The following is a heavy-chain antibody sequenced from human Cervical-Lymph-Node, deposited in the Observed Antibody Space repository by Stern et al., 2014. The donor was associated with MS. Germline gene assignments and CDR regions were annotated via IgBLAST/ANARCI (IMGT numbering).Heavy chain of an antibody. CDR2: IWYDRSNP. V-gene: IGHV3-33*01. Sequence: VQLVESGGGVVQPGRSLRLSCAASGFSFSRYAMHWVRQAPGKGLEWVAFIWYDRSNPYYADSGTSRFTISRNNFKNTLYLQMNSLRAEDTAVYYCASAYSSSHYYFDYWGQGTLVTVSS. CDR3: ASAYSSSHYYFDY. J-gene: IGHJ4*02. CDR1: GFSFSRYA. D-gene: IGHD6-13*01.